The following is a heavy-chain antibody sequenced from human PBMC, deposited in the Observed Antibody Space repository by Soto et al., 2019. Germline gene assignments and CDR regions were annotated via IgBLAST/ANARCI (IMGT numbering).Heavy chain of an antibody. CDR2: INGGDDSE. J-gene: IGHJ5*02. CDR1: GFTFRSSP. CDR3: TKDSHWGIISPTHDL. V-gene: IGHV3-23*01. D-gene: IGHD3-16*01. Sequence: SGGSLRLSCAVSGFTFRSSPMSWVRRAPGKGLEWVSGINGGDDSEHYVDSVRGRFTIIRDNSKNLLLLQMNSLRVEDTAIYYPTKDSHWGIISPTHDLWGQGTQVNVSS.